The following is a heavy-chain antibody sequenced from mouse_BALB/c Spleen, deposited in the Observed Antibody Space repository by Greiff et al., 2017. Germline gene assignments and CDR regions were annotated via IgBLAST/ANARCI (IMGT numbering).Heavy chain of an antibody. J-gene: IGHJ3*01. CDR2: ISSGGSYT. CDR3: TREKFAY. Sequence: EVKLVESGGGLVKPGGSLKLSCAASGFTFSSYTMSWVRQTPEKRLEWVATISSGGSYTYYPDSVKGRFTISRDNAKNTLYLQMSSLKSEDTAMYYCTREKFAYWGQGTLVTVSA. CDR1: GFTFSSYT. V-gene: IGHV5-6-4*01.